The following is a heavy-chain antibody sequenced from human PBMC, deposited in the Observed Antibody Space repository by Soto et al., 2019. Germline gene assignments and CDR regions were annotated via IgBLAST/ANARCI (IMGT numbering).Heavy chain of an antibody. CDR1: GGSISSGNFY. V-gene: IGHV4-30-4*01. Sequence: VQLQESGPGLVRPSATLSLTCTVSGGSISSGNFYWSWIRQPPGKGLEWIGYIYFSGSTSYSPSLKSRLTISLNTSNSQFSLKLTSVTAADTAVYYCARHAHGGNTYFDLWGQGALVTVSS. D-gene: IGHD1-26*01. J-gene: IGHJ4*02. CDR2: IYFSGST. CDR3: ARHAHGGNTYFDL.